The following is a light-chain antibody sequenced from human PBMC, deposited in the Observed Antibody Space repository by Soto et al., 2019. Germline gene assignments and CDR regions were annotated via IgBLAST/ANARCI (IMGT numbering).Light chain of an antibody. CDR1: SSDVGGYNH. J-gene: IGLJ2*01. CDR2: DVS. Sequence: QSALTQPASVSGSPGQSITISCTGTSSDVGGYNHVSWYQQHPGKAPKLMIYDVSNRPSGVSNRFSGSKSGNTASLTISGLQAEDEADYYCKSYTSSSTYVVFGGGTKLTVL. CDR3: KSYTSSSTYVV. V-gene: IGLV2-14*01.